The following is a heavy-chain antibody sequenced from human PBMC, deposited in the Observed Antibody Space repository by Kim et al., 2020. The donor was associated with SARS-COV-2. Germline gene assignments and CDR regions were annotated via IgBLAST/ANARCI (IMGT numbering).Heavy chain of an antibody. D-gene: IGHD3-22*01. Sequence: ASVKVSCKASGYTFTNYYIHWVRQAPGQGLEWMGMINPSGGSTTYAQKFKGGVTMTSDTSTSTVYMVLSSLRSEDTAVYYCARGDNNGYRYFYYNYGVDVWGQGTTVTVSS. J-gene: IGHJ6*02. V-gene: IGHV1-46*01. CDR2: INPSGGST. CDR3: ARGDNNGYRYFYYNYGVDV. CDR1: GYTFTNYY.